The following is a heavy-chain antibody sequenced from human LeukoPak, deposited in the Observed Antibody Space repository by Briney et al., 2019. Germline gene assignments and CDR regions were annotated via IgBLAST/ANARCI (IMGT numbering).Heavy chain of an antibody. CDR3: AREGRSYSSLY. CDR2: INTSGGST. J-gene: IGHJ4*02. V-gene: IGHV1-46*01. Sequence: ASVTVSCKASGYTFTSYYMHWVRQAPGQGLEWMGIINTSGGSTSYAQKFQGRVTITADESTSTAYMELSSLRSEDTAVYYCAREGRSYSSLYWGQGTLVTVSS. D-gene: IGHD3-10*01. CDR1: GYTFTSYY.